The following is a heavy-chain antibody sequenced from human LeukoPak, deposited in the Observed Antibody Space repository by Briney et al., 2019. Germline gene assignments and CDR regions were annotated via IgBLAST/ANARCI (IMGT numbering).Heavy chain of an antibody. Sequence: SETLSLTCAVYGGSFSGYYWSWIRQPPGKGLEWIGEITHSGSTNYNPSLKSRVTISVETSKNQFSLKLSSVTAADTAVYYCARGHYSSSWYRYWGQGTLVTVSS. V-gene: IGHV4-34*01. CDR3: ARGHYSSSWYRY. J-gene: IGHJ4*02. CDR1: GGSFSGYY. CDR2: ITHSGST. D-gene: IGHD6-13*01.